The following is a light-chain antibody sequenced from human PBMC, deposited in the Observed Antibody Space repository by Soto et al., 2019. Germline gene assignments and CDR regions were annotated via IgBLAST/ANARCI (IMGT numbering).Light chain of an antibody. Sequence: DIVLTQSPATLSLSPGERATLSCRASQSVTTYLAWYQQKPGQAPRLLVYGASNRATGIPARFSGSGSGTDFTLTISSLEPEDFAVYYCLQRSNWPLTFGGGTKVEIK. V-gene: IGKV3-11*01. CDR3: LQRSNWPLT. CDR2: GAS. CDR1: QSVTTY. J-gene: IGKJ4*01.